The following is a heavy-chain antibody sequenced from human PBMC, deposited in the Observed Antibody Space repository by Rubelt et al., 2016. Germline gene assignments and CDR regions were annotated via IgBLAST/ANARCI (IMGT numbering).Heavy chain of an antibody. Sequence: DVQLVQSGGGLVQPGGSLRLSCAASGFSLSSYTMNWVRQAPGKGMEWVSYISSSSSTIYYADSVKGRFTISRDNAKNSLYLQMNSLRAEDTAVYYCARDYGDYWGQGTLVTVSS. CDR1: GFSLSSYT. J-gene: IGHJ4*02. V-gene: IGHV3-48*04. D-gene: IGHD4-17*01. CDR3: ARDYGDY. CDR2: ISSSSSTI.